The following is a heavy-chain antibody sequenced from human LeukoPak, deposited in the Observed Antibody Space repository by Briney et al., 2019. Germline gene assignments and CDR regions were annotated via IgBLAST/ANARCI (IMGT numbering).Heavy chain of an antibody. CDR2: ISGSGGST. V-gene: IGHV3-23*01. D-gene: IGHD3-22*01. CDR3: AKDHSSGYSVNWFDP. CDR1: GFTFSSYA. Sequence: PGGSLRLSCAASGFTFSSYAMSWVRQAPGKGLEWVSAISGSGGSTYYADSVKGRFTISRDNSKNTLYLQMNSLRAEDTAVYYCAKDHSSGYSVNWFDPWGQGTLVTVSS. J-gene: IGHJ5*02.